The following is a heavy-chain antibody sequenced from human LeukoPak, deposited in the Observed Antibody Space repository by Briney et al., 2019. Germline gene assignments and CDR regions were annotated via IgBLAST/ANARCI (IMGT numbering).Heavy chain of an antibody. CDR3: ARVHSYYYYMDV. CDR2: IIPIFGTA. D-gene: IGHD4-11*01. V-gene: IGHV1-69*05. Sequence: ASVKVSCKASGGTFSSYAISWVRQAPGQGLEWMGGIIPIFGTANYAQKFQGRVTITTDESTSTAYMELSSLRSEDTAVYYCARVHSYYYYMDVWGKGTTVTVSS. CDR1: GGTFSSYA. J-gene: IGHJ6*03.